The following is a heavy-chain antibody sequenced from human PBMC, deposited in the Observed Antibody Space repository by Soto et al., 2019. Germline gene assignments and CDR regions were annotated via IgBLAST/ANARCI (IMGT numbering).Heavy chain of an antibody. D-gene: IGHD3-9*01. V-gene: IGHV4-30-4*01. CDR3: ARDTYYDILTGYHPDAFDI. Sequence: SETLSLTCTVSGGSISSGDYYWSWIRQPPGKGLEWIGYIYYSGSTYYNPSLKSRVTISVDTSKNQFSLKLSSVTAADTAVYYCARDTYYDILTGYHPDAFDIWGQGTMVTVSS. CDR1: GGSISSGDYY. CDR2: IYYSGST. J-gene: IGHJ3*02.